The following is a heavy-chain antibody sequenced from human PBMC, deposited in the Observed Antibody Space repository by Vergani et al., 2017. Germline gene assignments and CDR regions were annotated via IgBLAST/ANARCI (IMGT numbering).Heavy chain of an antibody. CDR3: AKQGGYDFWSGQYYFDF. Sequence: EVQLVESGRALIQPGGSLRLSCAASGFNFNNYVITWIRQAPGRGLEWVSGISVSGRSIYYADSVKGRFTISRDNSKNTLSLQMNSLRAADTAVYYCAKQGGYDFWSGQYYFDFWGQGTLVTVSS. V-gene: IGHV3-23*04. D-gene: IGHD3-3*01. CDR2: ISVSGRSI. J-gene: IGHJ4*02. CDR1: GFNFNNYV.